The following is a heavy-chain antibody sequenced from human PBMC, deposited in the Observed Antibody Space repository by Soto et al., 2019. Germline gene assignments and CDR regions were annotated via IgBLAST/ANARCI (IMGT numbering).Heavy chain of an antibody. CDR1: GINYNTYA. Sequence: QVQLVQSGAEMKKPGASVKLSCKTSGINYNTYAIHWVRQAPGQGPEWRGWIKPGNGDTRYSQNFQGRVTLARDTSASTVYMDLDSLKSDDTGVYYCATAISGYVTWGQGTLVTVSS. V-gene: IGHV1-3*01. CDR3: ATAISGYVT. J-gene: IGHJ4*02. CDR2: IKPGNGDT. D-gene: IGHD5-12*01.